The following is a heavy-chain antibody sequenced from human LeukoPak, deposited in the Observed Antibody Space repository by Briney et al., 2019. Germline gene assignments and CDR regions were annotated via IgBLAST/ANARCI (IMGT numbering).Heavy chain of an antibody. J-gene: IGHJ3*02. CDR1: GYTLTELS. D-gene: IGHD4-23*01. V-gene: IGHV1-24*01. Sequence: GASVKVSCKVSGYTLTELSMHWVRQAPGKGLEWMGGFDPEDGETIYAQKFQGRVTMTEDTSTDTAYMELSSLRSEDTAVYYCATCRDLRWCDAFDIWGQGTMVTVSS. CDR2: FDPEDGET. CDR3: ATCRDLRWCDAFDI.